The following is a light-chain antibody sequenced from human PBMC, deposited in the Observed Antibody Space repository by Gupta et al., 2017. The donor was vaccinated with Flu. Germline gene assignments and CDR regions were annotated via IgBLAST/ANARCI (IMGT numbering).Light chain of an antibody. V-gene: IGKV1-39*01. CDR2: AAF. CDR1: QTIDRS. J-gene: IGKJ1*01. CDR3: QQTDTMPWT. Sequence: PPSLSASVGDRVTLTCRASQTIDRSVNWYQQKPGTAPKLLIYAAFSLQSGVPSRFSGSGAGTDFTLTISSLQPEDFADYYCQQTDTMPWTFGQGTKVAIK.